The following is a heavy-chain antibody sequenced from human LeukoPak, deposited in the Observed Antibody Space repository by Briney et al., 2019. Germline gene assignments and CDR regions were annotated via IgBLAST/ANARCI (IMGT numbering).Heavy chain of an antibody. CDR1: GFTFSSYA. CDR3: ARTRAGWGPFDY. D-gene: IGHD7-27*01. V-gene: IGHV3-23*01. Sequence: GGSLRLSCAAFGFTFSSYAMSWVRQAPGKGLEWVSAISGSGGSTYYADSVRARFTISRDNSKNTLYLQMNSLRAEDTAVYYCARTRAGWGPFDYWGQGTLVTVSS. CDR2: ISGSGGST. J-gene: IGHJ4*02.